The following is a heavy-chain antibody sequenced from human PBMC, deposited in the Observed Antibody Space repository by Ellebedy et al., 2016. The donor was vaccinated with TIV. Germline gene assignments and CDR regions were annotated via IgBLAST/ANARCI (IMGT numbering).Heavy chain of an antibody. CDR2: IYYSGST. CDR1: GGSISSYY. CDR3: AREPAVVPALVLATPQLNYGMDV. V-gene: IGHV4-59*01. J-gene: IGHJ6*02. D-gene: IGHD2-2*01. Sequence: SETLSLXXTVSGGSISSYYWSWIRQPPGKGLEWIGYIYYSGSTNYNPSLKSRVTISVDTSKNQFSLKLSSVTAADTAVYYCAREPAVVPALVLATPQLNYGMDVWGQGTTVTVSS.